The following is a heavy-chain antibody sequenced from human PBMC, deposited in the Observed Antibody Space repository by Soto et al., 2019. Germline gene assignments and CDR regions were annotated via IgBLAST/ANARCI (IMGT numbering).Heavy chain of an antibody. CDR3: ARPPADSGSYFWFDP. V-gene: IGHV1-69*02. Sequence: QVQLVQSGAGVKKPGSSVKVSCKASGGTLSSYPISWVRQAPGQGLEWMGRIIPILGLQNYAEKFQGRLTITANKTTTTAYMELSSLSSEDTAVYYYARPPADSGSYFWFDPWGQGTLVTVSS. CDR2: IIPILGLQ. D-gene: IGHD3-10*01. CDR1: GGTLSSYP. J-gene: IGHJ5*02.